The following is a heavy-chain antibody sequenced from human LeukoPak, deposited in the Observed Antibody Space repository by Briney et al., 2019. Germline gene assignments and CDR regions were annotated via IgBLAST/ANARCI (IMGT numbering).Heavy chain of an antibody. CDR3: AKIEGKYQLANVPDH. CDR1: GFTFSTYG. J-gene: IGHJ4*02. CDR2: IRYDGNNK. D-gene: IGHD2-2*01. V-gene: IGHV3-30*02. Sequence: GESLRLSCAAYGFTFSTYGMHWVRQAPGKGLEWVAFIRYDGNNKYYADFVKGRFTISRDNSKNTLYLHMNSLRTEDTAVYYCAKIEGKYQLANVPDHWGQGTLVTVSS.